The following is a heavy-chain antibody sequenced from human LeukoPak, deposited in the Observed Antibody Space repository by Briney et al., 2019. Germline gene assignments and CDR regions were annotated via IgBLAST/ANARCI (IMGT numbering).Heavy chain of an antibody. V-gene: IGHV1-8*02. J-gene: IGHJ5*02. D-gene: IGHD4-23*01. CDR2: MNPNSGNT. CDR3: ARDNSVEDTAWWFDP. CDR1: GYTFTSYD. Sequence: ASVKVPCKASGYTFTSYDINWVRQATGQGLEWMGWMNPNSGNTGYAQKFQGRVTMTRDMSTSTDYMELSSLRSEDTAVYYCARDNSVEDTAWWFDPWGQGTLVTVSS.